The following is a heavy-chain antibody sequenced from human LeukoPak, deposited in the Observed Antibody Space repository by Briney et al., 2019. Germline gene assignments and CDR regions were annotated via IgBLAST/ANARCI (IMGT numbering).Heavy chain of an antibody. CDR2: ISYDGSNK. Sequence: GGSLRLSCTASGFTFSDYAIHWVRQAPGKGLEWVAVISYDGSNKYYADSVKGRFTISRDNSKNTLYLQMNSLRAEDTALYYCVRTDCSGGSCYPNFDCWGQGTLVTVSS. J-gene: IGHJ4*02. CDR3: VRTDCSGGSCYPNFDC. V-gene: IGHV3-30*04. CDR1: GFTFSDYA. D-gene: IGHD2-15*01.